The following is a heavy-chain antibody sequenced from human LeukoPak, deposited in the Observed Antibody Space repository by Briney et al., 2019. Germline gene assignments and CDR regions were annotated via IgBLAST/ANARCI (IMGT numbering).Heavy chain of an antibody. V-gene: IGHV3-23*01. CDR1: GFTFSTCA. CDR2: ISASGGRT. CDR3: AKSVKSGYTSGDFDY. D-gene: IGHD6-19*01. Sequence: GGSLRLSCAASGFTFSTCAMTWVRQAPGKGLEWVSGISASGGRTYYADSVRGRFTISGDNSKNTLYLQMNSLRAEDTAVYYCAKSVKSGYTSGDFDYWGQGTLVTVSS. J-gene: IGHJ4*02.